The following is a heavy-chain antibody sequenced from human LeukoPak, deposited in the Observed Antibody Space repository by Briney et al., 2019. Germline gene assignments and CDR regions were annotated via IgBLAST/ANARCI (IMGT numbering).Heavy chain of an antibody. CDR2: IIPIFGTA. Sequence: SVKVSCKASGGTFSSYAISWVRQAPGQGLEWMGGIIPIFGTANYAQKFQGRVTITTDESTSTAYMELSSLRSEDTAVYYCARVMLVVAELDPFDYWGQGTLVTVSS. V-gene: IGHV1-69*05. D-gene: IGHD2-15*01. CDR3: ARVMLVVAELDPFDY. J-gene: IGHJ4*02. CDR1: GGTFSSYA.